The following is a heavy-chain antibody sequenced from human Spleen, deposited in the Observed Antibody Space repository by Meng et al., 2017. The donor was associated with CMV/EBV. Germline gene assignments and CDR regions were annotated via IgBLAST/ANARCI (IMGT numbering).Heavy chain of an antibody. J-gene: IGHJ5*02. D-gene: IGHD1-20*01. CDR1: GYNFTTYG. V-gene: IGHV1-69*10. CDR2: IIPILGMA. CDR3: ARDYSWKNWFDP. Sequence: SVKVSCKASGYNFTTYGITWVRQAPGQGLEWMGGIIPILGMANYAQKFQGRVTITADKSTSTAYMELSSLRSEDTAVYYCARDYSWKNWFDPWGQGTLVTVSS.